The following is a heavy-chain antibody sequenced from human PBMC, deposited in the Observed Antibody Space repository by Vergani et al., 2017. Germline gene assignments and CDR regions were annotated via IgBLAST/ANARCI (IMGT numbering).Heavy chain of an antibody. V-gene: IGHV1-8*01. CDR1: GYTFTSYD. Sequence: QVQLVQSGAEVKKPGASVKVSCKASGYTFTSYDINWVRQATGQGLEWMGWMNPNSGNTGDAQKFQGRVTMTTDTSTRTAYMELRSLRSDDTAVYYCARAVGNYQYYFDYWGQGTLVTVSS. J-gene: IGHJ4*02. CDR3: ARAVGNYQYYFDY. D-gene: IGHD4-11*01. CDR2: MNPNSGNT.